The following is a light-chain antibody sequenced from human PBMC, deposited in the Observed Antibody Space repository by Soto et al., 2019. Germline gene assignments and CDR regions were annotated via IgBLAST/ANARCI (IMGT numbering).Light chain of an antibody. CDR1: QSVSSSY. CDR3: QQYNNWPKT. CDR2: GAS. J-gene: IGKJ1*01. V-gene: IGKV3-15*01. Sequence: EIVLTQSPGTLSFSPGEGATLSSRASQSVSSSYLAWYQQKPGQAPRLLIYGASTRATGIPARFSGSGSGTEFTLTISSLQSEDFAVYYCQQYNNWPKTFGQGTKVDIK.